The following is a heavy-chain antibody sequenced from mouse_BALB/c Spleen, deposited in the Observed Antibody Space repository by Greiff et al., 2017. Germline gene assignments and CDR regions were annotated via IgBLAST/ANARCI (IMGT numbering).Heavy chain of an antibody. D-gene: IGHD6-1*01. J-gene: IGHJ3*01. CDR2: ISSGGST. CDR3: ARGEPQTRFAY. CDR1: GFTFSSYA. Sequence: EVKLVESGGGLVKPGGSLKLSCAASGFTFSSYAMSWVRQTPEKRLEWVASISSGGSTYYPDSVKGRFTISRDNARNILYLQMSSLRSEDTAMYYCARGEPQTRFAYWGQGTLVTVSA. V-gene: IGHV5-6-5*01.